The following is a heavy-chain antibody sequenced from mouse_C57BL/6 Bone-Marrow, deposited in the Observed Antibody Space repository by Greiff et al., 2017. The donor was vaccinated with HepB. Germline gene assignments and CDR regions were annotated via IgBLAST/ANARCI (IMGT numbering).Heavy chain of an antibody. CDR2: IYPGDGDT. D-gene: IGHD1-1*01. CDR1: GYAFSSSW. Sequence: VQLQQSGPELVKPGASVKISCKASGYAFSSSWMNWVKQRPGKGLEWIGRIYPGDGDTNYNGKFKGKATLTADKSSSTAYMQLSSLTSEDSAVYYCARVRWYYFDYWGQGTTLTVSS. V-gene: IGHV1-82*01. CDR3: ARVRWYYFDY. J-gene: IGHJ2*01.